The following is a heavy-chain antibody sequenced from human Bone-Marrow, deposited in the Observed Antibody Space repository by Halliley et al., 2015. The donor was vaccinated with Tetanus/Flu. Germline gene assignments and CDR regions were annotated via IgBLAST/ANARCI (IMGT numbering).Heavy chain of an antibody. J-gene: IGHJ3*02. V-gene: IGHV3-30*01. D-gene: IGHD2-15*01. CDR2: ISYDGSYR. CDR3: ARRDFHGGNPQVAFDM. Sequence: AIISYDGSYRSYADSVKGRLTISRDNSKNTLYLQMDSLRAEDTGLYYCARRDFHGGNPQVAFDMWGQGTVVTVSS.